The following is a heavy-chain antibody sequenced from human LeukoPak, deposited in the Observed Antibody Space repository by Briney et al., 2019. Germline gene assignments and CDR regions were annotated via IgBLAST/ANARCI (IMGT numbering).Heavy chain of an antibody. J-gene: IGHJ3*02. CDR2: ISSSSSYI. CDR1: GFTFSSYS. V-gene: IGHV3-21*01. Sequence: PGGSLRLSCAASGFTFSSYSMNWVRQAPGKGLEWVSSISSSSSYIYYADSVKGRFTISRDNAKNSLYLQMNSLRAEDTAVYYCARARVAAAGENDAFDIWGQGTMVTVSS. CDR3: ARARVAAAGENDAFDI. D-gene: IGHD6-13*01.